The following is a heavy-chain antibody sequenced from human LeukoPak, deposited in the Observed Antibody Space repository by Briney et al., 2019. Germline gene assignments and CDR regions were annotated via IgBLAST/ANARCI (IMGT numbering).Heavy chain of an antibody. Sequence: PGGSLRLSCAASGFTFSSYWMSWVRQAPGKGLECMANIKQDGSEKYYVDSVKGRFTISRDNAKNSLYLQMNSLRAEDTAIYYCARDRGCSSSSCWVDPWGQGTLVTVSS. CDR1: GFTFSSYW. CDR2: IKQDGSEK. CDR3: ARDRGCSSSSCWVDP. V-gene: IGHV3-7*01. D-gene: IGHD2-2*01. J-gene: IGHJ5*02.